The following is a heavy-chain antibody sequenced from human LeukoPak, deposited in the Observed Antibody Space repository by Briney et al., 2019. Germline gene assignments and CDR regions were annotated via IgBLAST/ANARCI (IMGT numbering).Heavy chain of an antibody. CDR3: ARAGPFYYYMDV. V-gene: IGHV4-39*01. Sequence: KTSETLSLTCTVSGGSISSSSYYWGWIRQPPGKGLEWIGSIYYSGSTYYNPSPKSRVTISVDTSKNQFSLKLSSVTAADTAVYYCARAGPFYYYMDVWGKGTTVTVSS. J-gene: IGHJ6*03. CDR1: GGSISSSSYY. CDR2: IYYSGST.